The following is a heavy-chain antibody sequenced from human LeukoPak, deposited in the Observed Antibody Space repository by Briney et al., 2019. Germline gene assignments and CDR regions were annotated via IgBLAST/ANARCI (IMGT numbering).Heavy chain of an antibody. V-gene: IGHV3-7*03. J-gene: IGHJ4*02. CDR1: GFTFSDPW. CDR2: MKGEGSQT. CDR3: ARNRGWLQFDY. D-gene: IGHD5-12*01. Sequence: GTLSLTCAASGFTFSDPWLDWFRQAPGKGLEWVAHMKGEGSQTYYVASVRGRFTISRDNAKTSLYLQMDSLRAEDTAVYYCARNRGWLQFDYWGQGTLVTVSS.